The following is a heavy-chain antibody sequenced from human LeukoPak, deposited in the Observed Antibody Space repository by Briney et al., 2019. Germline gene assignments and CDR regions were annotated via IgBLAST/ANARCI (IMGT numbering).Heavy chain of an antibody. J-gene: IGHJ6*02. Sequence: SETLSLTCTVSGDSISTCYWSWIRQSPGKGLEWIGYIHYSGSTNYNPSLKSRVTISVDTSKNQFSLKLSSVTAADTAVYYCARLSGLVNYGMDVWGQGTTVTVSS. V-gene: IGHV4-59*12. D-gene: IGHD6-19*01. CDR1: GDSISTCY. CDR2: IHYSGST. CDR3: ARLSGLVNYGMDV.